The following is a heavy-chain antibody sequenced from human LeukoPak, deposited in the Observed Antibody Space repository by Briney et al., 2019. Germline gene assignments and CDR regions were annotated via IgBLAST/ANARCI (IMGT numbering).Heavy chain of an antibody. Sequence: GGSLRLSCAASGFTFSSYSMNWVRQAPGKGLEWVSSISSSSSYIYYADSVKGRFTISRDNAKNSLYLQMNSLRAEDTAVYYCARAIAVAGIDYWGQGTLVTVSS. D-gene: IGHD6-19*01. CDR1: GFTFSSYS. J-gene: IGHJ4*02. CDR3: ARAIAVAGIDY. CDR2: ISSSSSYI. V-gene: IGHV3-21*01.